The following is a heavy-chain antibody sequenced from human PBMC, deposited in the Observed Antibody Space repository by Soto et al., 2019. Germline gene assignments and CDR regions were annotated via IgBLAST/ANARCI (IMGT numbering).Heavy chain of an antibody. D-gene: IGHD3-16*02. Sequence: PSETLSLTCTVSGGSISSGGYYWSWIRQHPGKGLEWIGYIYYSGSTYYNPSLKSRVTISVDTSKNQFSLKLSSVTAADTAVYHCARDGAYDYVWGSYRIDAFDIWGQGTMVTVSS. CDR1: GGSISSGGYY. J-gene: IGHJ3*02. V-gene: IGHV4-31*03. CDR3: ARDGAYDYVWGSYRIDAFDI. CDR2: IYYSGST.